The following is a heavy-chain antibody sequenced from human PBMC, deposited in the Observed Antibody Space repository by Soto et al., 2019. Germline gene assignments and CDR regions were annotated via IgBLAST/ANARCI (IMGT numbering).Heavy chain of an antibody. V-gene: IGHV4-30-2*01. J-gene: IGHJ4*02. Sequence: PSETLSLTCAVSGGSISSGGYSWSWIRQPPGKGLEWIGYIYHSGSTYYNPSLKSRVTISVDRSKNQFSLKLSSVTAADTAVYYCARLLLKNYFDYWGQGTLVTVS. CDR3: ARLLLKNYFDY. D-gene: IGHD3-22*01. CDR2: IYHSGST. CDR1: GGSISSGGYS.